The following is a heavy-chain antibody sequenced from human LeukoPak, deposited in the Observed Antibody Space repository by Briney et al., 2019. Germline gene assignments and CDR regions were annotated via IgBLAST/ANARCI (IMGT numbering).Heavy chain of an antibody. V-gene: IGHV3-66*01. CDR2: IYSGGGT. Sequence: PGGSLRLSCAASGFTVSSNYMSWVRQAPGKGLEWVSVIYSGGGTYYADSVKGRFTISRDNSKNTLYLQMNSLRVEDTAVYYCARDRLYYGMDVWGQGTTVTVS. CDR3: ARDRLYYGMDV. J-gene: IGHJ6*02. CDR1: GFTVSSNY.